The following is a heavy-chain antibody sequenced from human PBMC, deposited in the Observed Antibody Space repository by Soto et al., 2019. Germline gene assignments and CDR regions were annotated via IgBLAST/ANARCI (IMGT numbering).Heavy chain of an antibody. CDR1: GGSISSSNW. J-gene: IGHJ4*02. CDR3: SSETYGDYVGYFDS. CDR2: IYHSGST. V-gene: IGHV4-4*02. Sequence: PSETLSLTCAVSGGSISSSNWWSWVRQPPGKGLEWIGEIYHSGSTNYNPSLKSRVTISVDKSKNQFSLKLSSVTAADTAVYYCSSETYGDYVGYFDSWGQGIQVTVSS. D-gene: IGHD4-17*01.